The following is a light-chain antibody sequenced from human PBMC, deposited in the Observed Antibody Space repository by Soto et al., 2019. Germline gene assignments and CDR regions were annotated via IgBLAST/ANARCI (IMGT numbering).Light chain of an antibody. CDR3: SAWDDSLKGWV. V-gene: IGLV1-44*01. Sequence: QSVLTQPPSASGTPGQRVTISCSGSSSNIGSETVNWYQQVPGTAPKLLIYANNRRPSGVPDRFSVSKSGTSASLAIGGLQSEDEADYYCSAWDDSLKGWVFGRGTKLTVL. CDR1: SSNIGSET. J-gene: IGLJ3*02. CDR2: ANN.